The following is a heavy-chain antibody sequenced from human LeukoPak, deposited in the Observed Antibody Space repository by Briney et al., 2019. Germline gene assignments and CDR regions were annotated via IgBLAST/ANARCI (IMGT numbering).Heavy chain of an antibody. CDR3: ARGLELGYCISTSCYSGWFDP. CDR2: ISSSGSTI. D-gene: IGHD2-2*02. CDR1: GFTFSDYY. V-gene: IGHV3-11*01. Sequence: GVSLRLCCAASGFTFSDYYMSWIRLAPGKGLEWVSYISSSGSTIYYADSVKGRFTISRDNAKNSLYLQMNSLRAEDTAVYYCARGLELGYCISTSCYSGWFDPWGQATLVTVSS. J-gene: IGHJ5*02.